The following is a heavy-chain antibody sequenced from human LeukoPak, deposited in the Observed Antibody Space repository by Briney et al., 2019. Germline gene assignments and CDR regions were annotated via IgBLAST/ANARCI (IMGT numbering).Heavy chain of an antibody. D-gene: IGHD5-12*01. J-gene: IGHJ3*02. CDR3: ARGNSGYDYAFDI. V-gene: IGHV4-61*01. Sequence: SETLSLTCTVSGGSVSRTSYYWSWIRQPPGKGLEWIGFIYSSGSTNYNPSLKSRVTISLDTSKNQFSLRVSSVTSADTAVYYCARGNSGYDYAFDIWGQGTMVTVSS. CDR2: IYSSGST. CDR1: GGSVSRTSYY.